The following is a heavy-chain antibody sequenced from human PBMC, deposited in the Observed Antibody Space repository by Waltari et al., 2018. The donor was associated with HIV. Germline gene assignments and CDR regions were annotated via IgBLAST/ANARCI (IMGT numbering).Heavy chain of an antibody. CDR1: GYTFNSDA. D-gene: IGHD2-2*01. Sequence: EVQLLESGGGLVQPGGSLIRSAAASGYTFNSDALHLVRQDPRKGLEWGSPISGSGGSTYYADSVKGRFTISRDNSKNTLYLQMNSLRAEDTAVYYCAKDYVVVPAANLPYYYGMDVWGQGTTVTVSS. CDR2: ISGSGGST. V-gene: IGHV3-23*01. CDR3: AKDYVVVPAANLPYYYGMDV. J-gene: IGHJ6*02.